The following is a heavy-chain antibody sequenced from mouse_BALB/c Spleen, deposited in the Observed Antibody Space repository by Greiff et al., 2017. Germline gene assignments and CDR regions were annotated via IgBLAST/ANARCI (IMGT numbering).Heavy chain of an antibody. D-gene: IGHD1-2*01. CDR1: GFTFTDYY. CDR3: ASRDYYGYWFAY. CDR2: IRNKANGYTT. Sequence: EVKLVESGGGLVQPGGSLRLSCATSGFTFTDYYMSWVRQPPGKALEWLGFIRNKANGYTTEYSASVKGRFTISRDNSQSILYLQMNTLRAEDSATYYCASRDYYGYWFAYWGQGTLVTVSA. J-gene: IGHJ3*01. V-gene: IGHV7-3*02.